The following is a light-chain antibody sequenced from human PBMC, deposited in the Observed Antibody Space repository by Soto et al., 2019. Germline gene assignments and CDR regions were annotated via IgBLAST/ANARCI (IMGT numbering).Light chain of an antibody. CDR3: QQSYSTPYT. V-gene: IGKV1-39*01. J-gene: IGKJ2*01. CDR1: QSISSY. Sequence: DIQMTQSPSSLSASVGDRVTITCRASQSISSYLNWYQQKPGKAPKLLIYAASSLQSGVPSRFRGSGSGTDFTLTISSLQPEDFATYYCQQSYSTPYTFGHGNKLEI. CDR2: AAS.